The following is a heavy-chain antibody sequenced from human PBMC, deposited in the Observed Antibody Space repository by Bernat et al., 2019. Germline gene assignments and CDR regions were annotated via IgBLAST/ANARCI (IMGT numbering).Heavy chain of an antibody. V-gene: IGHV4-31*03. Sequence: QVQLQESGPGLVKPSQTLSLTCTVSGGSISSGGYYWSWIRQHPGKGLEWIGYIYYSGSTYYNPSLKSRVTISVDTSKNQFSLKLSSVTAANTAVYYCARDVVGPDSSGFNYGMDVWGQGTTVTVSS. J-gene: IGHJ6*02. CDR3: ARDVVGPDSSGFNYGMDV. CDR2: IYYSGST. D-gene: IGHD3-22*01. CDR1: GGSISSGGYY.